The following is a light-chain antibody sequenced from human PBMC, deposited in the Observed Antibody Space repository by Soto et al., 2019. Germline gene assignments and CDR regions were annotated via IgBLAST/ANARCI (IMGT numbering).Light chain of an antibody. V-gene: IGKV1-6*01. Sequence: IQMTQSPSSLSASVGDRVTITCRASQSVGNFLNWYQQKPGLPPKYLIYAASSLQSGVPSRFSGSGSGTDFTLTISSLQPEDFATYYCLQDYNYPRTFGQGTKVDIK. J-gene: IGKJ1*01. CDR2: AAS. CDR1: QSVGNF. CDR3: LQDYNYPRT.